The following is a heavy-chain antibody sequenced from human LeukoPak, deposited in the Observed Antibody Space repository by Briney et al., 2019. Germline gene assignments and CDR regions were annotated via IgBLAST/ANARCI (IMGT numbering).Heavy chain of an antibody. V-gene: IGHV3-23*01. CDR2: ISDSGGRT. CDR1: GITLSNYG. CDR3: AKRGVVIRVILVGFHKEAYYFDS. D-gene: IGHD3-22*01. Sequence: GGSLRLSCAVSGITLSNYGMSWVRQAPGKGLERVAGISDSGGRTNYADSVKGRFTLSRDNPNNTLYLQMNSLRAEYTAVSFCAKRGVVIRVILVGFHKEAYYFDSWGQGALVTVSS. J-gene: IGHJ4*02.